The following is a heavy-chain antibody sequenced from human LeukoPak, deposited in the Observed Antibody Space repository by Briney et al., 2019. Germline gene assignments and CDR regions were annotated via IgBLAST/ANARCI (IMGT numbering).Heavy chain of an antibody. Sequence: GGSLRLSCAASGFTFGSLWMNWVRQAPGKGLEWVAVIKQDGSEQLYGDSVKGRFTISRDNAKSSLFLQMNSLRVEDTAVYYCAGGSGWLIDYWGQGTLVTVSS. CDR3: AGGSGWLIDY. J-gene: IGHJ4*02. V-gene: IGHV3-7*01. CDR1: GFTFGSLW. D-gene: IGHD6-19*01. CDR2: IKQDGSEQ.